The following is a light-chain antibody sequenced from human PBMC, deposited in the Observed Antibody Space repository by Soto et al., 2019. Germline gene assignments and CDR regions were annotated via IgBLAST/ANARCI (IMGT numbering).Light chain of an antibody. CDR2: GAS. V-gene: IGKV3-15*01. Sequence: EIVMTHSPATLSVSPCEGAALSLRASQSVSINLAWYQQKPGQAPRLLIYGASTRATDIPARFSGSGSGTDFTLTISSLQPEDFATYYCLLDFSYFWAFGQGTKVDIK. CDR3: LLDFSYFWA. CDR1: QSVSIN. J-gene: IGKJ1*01.